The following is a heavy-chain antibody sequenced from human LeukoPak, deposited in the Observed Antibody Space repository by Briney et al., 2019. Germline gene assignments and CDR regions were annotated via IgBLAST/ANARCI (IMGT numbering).Heavy chain of an antibody. J-gene: IGHJ2*01. CDR1: GGSFSGYY. V-gene: IGHV4-34*01. D-gene: IGHD5-18*01. CDR2: INHSGST. CDR3: ARGPYRKYSYGYRPWYFDL. Sequence: SETLSLTCAVYGGSFSGYYWSWIRQPPGKGLEWIGEINHSGSTNYNPSLKSRVTISEDTSKNQFSLKLSSVTAADTAVYYCARGPYRKYSYGYRPWYFDLWGRGTLVTVSS.